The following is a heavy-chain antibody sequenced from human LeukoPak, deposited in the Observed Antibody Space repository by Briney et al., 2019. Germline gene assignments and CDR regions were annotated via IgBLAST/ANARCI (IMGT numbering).Heavy chain of an antibody. V-gene: IGHV3-23*01. CDR1: GFTFSTYA. Sequence: PGGSLRLSCAASGFTFSTYAMTWVRQAPGKGLEWVSLISGTGGSTYYADSVKGRFTISRDNSKNTLYLQMNSLRAEDTAVYYCAKGSMVRGVIDYWGQGTLVTVSS. D-gene: IGHD3-10*01. CDR3: AKGSMVRGVIDY. J-gene: IGHJ4*02. CDR2: ISGTGGST.